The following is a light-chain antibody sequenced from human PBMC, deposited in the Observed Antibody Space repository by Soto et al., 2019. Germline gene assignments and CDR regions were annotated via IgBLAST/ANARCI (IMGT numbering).Light chain of an antibody. Sequence: QSVLTQPPSVSGAPGQRVTISCTGSSSNIGAGYDVHWYQQLPGTAPKILIYGNSNRPSGVPDRFSGSKSGTSASLAITGLQAEDEADYYCQSYDSSWVFGGGTKLTVL. CDR3: QSYDSSWV. J-gene: IGLJ3*02. V-gene: IGLV1-40*01. CDR2: GNS. CDR1: SSNIGAGYD.